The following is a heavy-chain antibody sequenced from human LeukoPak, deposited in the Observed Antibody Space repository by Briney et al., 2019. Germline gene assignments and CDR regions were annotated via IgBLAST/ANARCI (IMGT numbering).Heavy chain of an antibody. CDR2: ISSSGSTI. V-gene: IGHV3-11*04. CDR3: ATVNYLGPAIVEMATIPYYFDY. J-gene: IGHJ4*02. D-gene: IGHD5-24*01. CDR1: GFTFSDYY. Sequence: GGSLRLSCAASGFTFSDYYMSWIRQAPGKGLEWVSYISSSGSTIYYADSVKGRFTISRDNAKNSLYLQMNSLRAEDTAVYYCATVNYLGPAIVEMATIPYYFDYWGQGTLVTVSS.